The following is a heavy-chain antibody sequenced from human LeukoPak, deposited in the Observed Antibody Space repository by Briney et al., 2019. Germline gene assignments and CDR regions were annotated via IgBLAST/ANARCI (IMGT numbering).Heavy chain of an antibody. CDR3: ARVFGAVAGTRRVSFDY. D-gene: IGHD6-19*01. J-gene: IGHJ4*02. CDR1: GFTFSGFA. V-gene: IGHV3-7*01. Sequence: PGGSLRLSCAASGFTFSGFAMHWVRQAPGKGLEWVANIKQDGSEKYYVDSVKGRFTISRDNAKNSLYLQMNSLRAEDTAVYYCARVFGAVAGTRRVSFDYWGQGTLVTVSS. CDR2: IKQDGSEK.